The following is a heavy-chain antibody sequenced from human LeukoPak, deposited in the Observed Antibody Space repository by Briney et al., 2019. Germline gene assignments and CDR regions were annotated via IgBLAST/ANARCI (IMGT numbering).Heavy chain of an antibody. Sequence: GESLKISCKGSGYSFTSYWIGWVRQMPGKGLEWMGIIYPGDSDTGYSPSFQGQVTISADKSISTAYLQWSSLKASDTAMYYCARHGHSSSLWFGYNWFDPWGQGTLVTVSS. V-gene: IGHV5-51*01. CDR2: IYPGDSDT. D-gene: IGHD6-13*01. J-gene: IGHJ5*02. CDR1: GYSFTSYW. CDR3: ARHGHSSSLWFGYNWFDP.